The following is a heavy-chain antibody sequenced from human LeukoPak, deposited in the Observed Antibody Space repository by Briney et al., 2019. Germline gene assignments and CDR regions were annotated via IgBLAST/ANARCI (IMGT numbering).Heavy chain of an antibody. CDR2: IKQDGSEK. J-gene: IGHJ4*02. D-gene: IGHD4-17*01. Sequence: GGSLRLSCAASGFTVSSYWMSWVRQAPGKGLEWVANIKQDGSEKYYVDSVKGRFTISRDNAKNSLYLQMNSLRAEDTAVDYCASYGDYVDPYFDYWGQGTLVTVSS. CDR3: ASYGDYVDPYFDY. CDR1: GFTVSSYW. V-gene: IGHV3-7*01.